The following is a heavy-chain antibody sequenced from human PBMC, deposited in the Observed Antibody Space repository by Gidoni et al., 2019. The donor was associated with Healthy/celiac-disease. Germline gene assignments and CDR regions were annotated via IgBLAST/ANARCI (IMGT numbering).Heavy chain of an antibody. V-gene: IGHV3-30*18. Sequence: QVQLVESGGGVVQPGRSLILSCAASGFTFSSYGMHWVRQAPGKGLEWVAVITYDGSNKNYADSVKGRFTISRDNSKNTLYLQMYSLRAEDTAVYYCAKDFMGVQYYDFWSGYYRYYYYGMDVWGQGTTVTVSS. D-gene: IGHD3-3*01. CDR1: GFTFSSYG. CDR3: AKDFMGVQYYDFWSGYYRYYYYGMDV. CDR2: ITYDGSNK. J-gene: IGHJ6*02.